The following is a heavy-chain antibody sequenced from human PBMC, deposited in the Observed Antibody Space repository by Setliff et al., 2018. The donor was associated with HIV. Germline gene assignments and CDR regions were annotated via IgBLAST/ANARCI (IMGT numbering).Heavy chain of an antibody. J-gene: IGHJ6*03. Sequence: PSETLSLTCTVSGGSISSYYWSWIRQPPGKGLEWIGYIDNSGSTNYNPYLKSRVTISVDTSKNQISLKLSSVTAADTAMYYCARRGYSYVERVYYYYMDVWGKGTTVTVSS. CDR1: GGSISSYY. CDR3: ARRGYSYVERVYYYYMDV. V-gene: IGHV4-4*09. D-gene: IGHD5-18*01. CDR2: IDNSGST.